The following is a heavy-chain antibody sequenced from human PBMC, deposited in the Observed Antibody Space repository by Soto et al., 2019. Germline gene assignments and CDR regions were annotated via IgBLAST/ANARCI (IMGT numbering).Heavy chain of an antibody. CDR2: INAGNGNT. D-gene: IGHD2-2*02. Sequence: ASVKVSCKASGYTFTSYAMHWVRQAPGQRLEWMGWINAGNGNTKYSQKFQGRVTITRDTSARTAYMELSSLRSEDTAVYYCARDASDCSSTSCYRWWGWFDPWGQGTLVTVSS. V-gene: IGHV1-3*01. CDR3: ARDASDCSSTSCYRWWGWFDP. J-gene: IGHJ5*02. CDR1: GYTFTSYA.